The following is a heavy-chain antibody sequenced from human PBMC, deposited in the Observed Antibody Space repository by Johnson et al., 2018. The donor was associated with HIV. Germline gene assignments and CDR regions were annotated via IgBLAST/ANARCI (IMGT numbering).Heavy chain of an antibody. D-gene: IGHD3-22*01. CDR1: GFTFSSYW. CDR3: AREYYYDSSGTPVFDI. V-gene: IGHV3-7*01. Sequence: VQLVESGGGLVQPGGSLRLSCAASGFTFSSYWMSWVRQAPGTGLEWVANIKQDGSEKYYVDSVKGRFTISRDNAKNSLYLQMKSLRAEDTAVYYCAREYYYDSSGTPVFDIWGQGTMVTVSS. J-gene: IGHJ3*02. CDR2: IKQDGSEK.